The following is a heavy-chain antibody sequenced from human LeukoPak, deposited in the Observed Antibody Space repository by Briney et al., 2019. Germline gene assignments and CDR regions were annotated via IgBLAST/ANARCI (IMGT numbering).Heavy chain of an antibody. Sequence: SETLSLTCSVSGASIDSHYWSWIRQSPGKGLGWIGYVFNGGSTNYNPSLNSRVTMSLDTSRAQFSLRLSSVTAADTAIYYCASRPADTTWYGVFDYWSQGTLVTVSS. V-gene: IGHV4-59*11. J-gene: IGHJ4*02. CDR1: GASIDSHY. CDR3: ASRPADTTWYGVFDY. D-gene: IGHD3-10*01. CDR2: VFNGGST.